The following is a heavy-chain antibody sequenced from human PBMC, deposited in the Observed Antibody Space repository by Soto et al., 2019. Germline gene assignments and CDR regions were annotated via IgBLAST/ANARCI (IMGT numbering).Heavy chain of an antibody. CDR1: VYSFPTDW. D-gene: IGHD3-10*01. V-gene: IGHV5-51*01. J-gene: IGHJ3*01. CDR3: ARHHPGINYDALDV. Sequence: PEESLKISCKVSVYSFPTDWIGWVRQKPGKGLDWMGIIYPGDSNSTYGPSFQGQVTFSVDKSISTAYLQWSSLKASDTAMYYCARHHPGINYDALDVWGQGTMVTVSS. CDR2: IYPGDSNS.